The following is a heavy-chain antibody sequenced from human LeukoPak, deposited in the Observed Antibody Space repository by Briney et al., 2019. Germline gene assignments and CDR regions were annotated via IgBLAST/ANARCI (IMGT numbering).Heavy chain of an antibody. D-gene: IGHD2-2*01. V-gene: IGHV3-7*01. Sequence: GGSLRLSCAASGFTFSSYWMSWVRQAPGKGLEWVANIKQDGSEKYYVDSVKGRFTISRDNAKNSLYLQMNSLRAEDTAVYYCARDVVVPAATRFDHWGQGTLVTVSS. CDR3: ARDVVVPAATRFDH. J-gene: IGHJ4*02. CDR1: GFTFSSYW. CDR2: IKQDGSEK.